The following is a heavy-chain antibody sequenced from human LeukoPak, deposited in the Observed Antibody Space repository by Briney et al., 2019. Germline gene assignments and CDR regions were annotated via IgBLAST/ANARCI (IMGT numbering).Heavy chain of an antibody. Sequence: GASVKVSCKASGYTFTGDYMHWVRQAPGQGLEWMGWINPNSGGTNYAQKFQGRVTMTRDTSISTAYMELSRLRSDDTAVYYCARDQTGDPYYYYGMDVWGQGTTVTVSS. J-gene: IGHJ6*02. CDR2: INPNSGGT. CDR1: GYTFTGDY. V-gene: IGHV1-2*02. CDR3: ARDQTGDPYYYYGMDV. D-gene: IGHD7-27*01.